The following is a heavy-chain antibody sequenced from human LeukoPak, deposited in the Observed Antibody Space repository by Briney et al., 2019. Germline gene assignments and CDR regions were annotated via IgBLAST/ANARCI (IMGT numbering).Heavy chain of an antibody. D-gene: IGHD5-18*01. Sequence: GGSLRLSCAASGFTFSSYHMNWVRQAPGKGLEWVSSISSGSGYIHYADSVKGRFTISRDNAKNSLYLQMNSLRAEDTAVYYCARGRLDTAMVTAFDYWGQGTLVTVSS. J-gene: IGHJ4*02. V-gene: IGHV3-21*01. CDR1: GFTFSSYH. CDR2: ISSGSGYI. CDR3: ARGRLDTAMVTAFDY.